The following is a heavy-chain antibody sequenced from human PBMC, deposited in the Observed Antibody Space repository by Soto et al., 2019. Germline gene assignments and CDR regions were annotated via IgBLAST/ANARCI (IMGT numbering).Heavy chain of an antibody. CDR1: GYTFTSYD. CDR2: MNPNSGNT. CDR3: ARVLGFYSSGWYGLHY. Sequence: QVQLVQSGAEVKKPGASVKVSCKASGYTFTSYDINWVRQATGQGLEWMGWMNPNSGNTGYAQKLQGRGTMTRNTSISTDYMELSSLRSEDTAVYYCARVLGFYSSGWYGLHYWGQGTLVTVSS. D-gene: IGHD6-19*01. J-gene: IGHJ4*02. V-gene: IGHV1-8*01.